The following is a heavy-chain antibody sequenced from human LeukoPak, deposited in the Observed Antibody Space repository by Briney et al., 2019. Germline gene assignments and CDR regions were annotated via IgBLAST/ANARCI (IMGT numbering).Heavy chain of an antibody. CDR1: GGSISSYY. CDR3: AGFGEVAHFDY. CDR2: IYYSGST. V-gene: IGHV4-59*12. D-gene: IGHD3-10*01. J-gene: IGHJ4*02. Sequence: PSETLSLTCTVSGGSISSYYWSWIRQPPGKGLEWIGYIYYSGSTNYNPSLKSRVTISVDTSKNQFSLKLSSVTAADTAVYYCAGFGEVAHFDYWGQGTLVTVSS.